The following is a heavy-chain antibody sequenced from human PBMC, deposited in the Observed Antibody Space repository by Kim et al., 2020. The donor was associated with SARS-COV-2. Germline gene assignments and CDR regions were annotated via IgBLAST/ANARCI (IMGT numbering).Heavy chain of an antibody. Sequence: PSFQGQVTISADKSISTAYLQWSSLKASDTAMYYCARQRYFDWLLNWFDPWGQGTLVTVSS. V-gene: IGHV5-51*01. D-gene: IGHD3-9*01. CDR3: ARQRYFDWLLNWFDP. J-gene: IGHJ5*02.